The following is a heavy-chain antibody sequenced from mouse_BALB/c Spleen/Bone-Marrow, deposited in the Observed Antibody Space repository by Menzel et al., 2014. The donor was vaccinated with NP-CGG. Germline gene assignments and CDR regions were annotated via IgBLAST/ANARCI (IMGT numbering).Heavy chain of an antibody. V-gene: IGHV14-3*02. CDR3: ASYRYGWYFDV. CDR2: IDPANGNT. Sequence: VQLQQSGAELVKPGASVKLSCTASGFNIKDTYMHWVKQRPEQGLEWIGRIDPANGNTKYDPKFQGKATITADTSSNTAYLQLSSLTSEDTAVYYCASYRYGWYFDVWGAATTAEVSS. D-gene: IGHD2-14*01. CDR1: GFNIKDTY. J-gene: IGHJ1*01.